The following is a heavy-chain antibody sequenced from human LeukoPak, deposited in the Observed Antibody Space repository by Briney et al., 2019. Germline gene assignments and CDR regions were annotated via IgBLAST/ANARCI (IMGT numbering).Heavy chain of an antibody. D-gene: IGHD6-13*01. V-gene: IGHV4-39*02. CDR1: GGSISSSSYY. Sequence: NPSETLSLTCTVSGGSISSSSYYWGWIRQPPGKGLEWIGSIYYSGSTYYNPSLKSRVTISVDTSKNQFSLKLSSVTAADTAVYYCAREGPPETPGIAAAGPDYYYYYGMDVWGQGTTVTVSS. J-gene: IGHJ6*02. CDR3: AREGPPETPGIAAAGPDYYYYYGMDV. CDR2: IYYSGST.